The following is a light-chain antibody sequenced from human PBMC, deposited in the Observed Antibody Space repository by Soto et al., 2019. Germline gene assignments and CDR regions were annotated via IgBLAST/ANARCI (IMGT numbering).Light chain of an antibody. Sequence: DIQMTQSPSTLSASVVARVTITCRASQSISSWLAWYQQKPGKAPKLLIYDAYSLESGVTSRFSGSGSGTEFTLTISSLQPDDFATYYCQQYNSYSWTFGQGTKVEIK. V-gene: IGKV1-5*01. CDR1: QSISSW. J-gene: IGKJ1*01. CDR3: QQYNSYSWT. CDR2: DAY.